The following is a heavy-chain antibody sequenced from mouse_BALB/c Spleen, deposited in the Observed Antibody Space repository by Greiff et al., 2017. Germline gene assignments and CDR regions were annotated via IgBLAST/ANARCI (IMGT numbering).Heavy chain of an antibody. CDR1: GYTFTDYA. CDR2: ISTYYGDA. J-gene: IGHJ3*01. CDR3: ASGDYDGFAY. Sequence: QVQLQQSGAELVRPGVSVKISCKGSGYTFTDYAMHWVKQSHAKSLEWIGVISTYYGDASYNQKFKGKATMTVDKSSSTAYMELARLTSEDSAIYYCASGDYDGFAYWGQGTLVTVSA. D-gene: IGHD2-4*01. V-gene: IGHV1S137*01.